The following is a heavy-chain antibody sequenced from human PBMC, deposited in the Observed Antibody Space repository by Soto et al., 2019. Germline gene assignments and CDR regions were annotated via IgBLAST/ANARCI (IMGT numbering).Heavy chain of an antibody. V-gene: IGHV1-24*01. D-gene: IGHD4-17*01. CDR3: ATAGGYGGNFDY. J-gene: IGHJ4*02. Sequence: GASVKVSCKVSGYTLTELSMHWVRQAPGKGLEWMGGFDPEDDETIYAQKFQGRVTMTEDTSTDTAYMELSSLRSEDTAVYYCATAGGYGGNFDYWGQGTLVTVSS. CDR1: GYTLTELS. CDR2: FDPEDDET.